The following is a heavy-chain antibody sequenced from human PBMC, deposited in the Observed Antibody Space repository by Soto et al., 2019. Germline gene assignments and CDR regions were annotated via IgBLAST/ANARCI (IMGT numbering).Heavy chain of an antibody. CDR3: AGGNYYLDY. Sequence: GSLRLSGAATGRYWMSWVRQAPGKGLGWVANIKEDGSEKHYVDSVKGRFTISRDNAKKSLYLHMNSLRAEDTAVYYCAGGNYYLDYWGQGTLVTVSS. CDR1: GRYW. D-gene: IGHD1-26*01. V-gene: IGHV3-7*03. J-gene: IGHJ4*02. CDR2: IKEDGSEK.